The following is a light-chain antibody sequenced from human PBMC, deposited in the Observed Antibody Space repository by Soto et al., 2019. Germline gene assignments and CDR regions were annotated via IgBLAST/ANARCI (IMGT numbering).Light chain of an antibody. J-gene: IGKJ5*01. CDR1: QSVNSNY. V-gene: IGKV3-20*01. Sequence: EIVLTQSPDTLSLSVGESATLSCRASQSVNSNYLAWYQQKPGQAPRLLIYGASSRATDIPDRFSGSGSGTDFTLTISRLEPEDFAVFYCQQYDNSITFGQGTRLEIE. CDR2: GAS. CDR3: QQYDNSIT.